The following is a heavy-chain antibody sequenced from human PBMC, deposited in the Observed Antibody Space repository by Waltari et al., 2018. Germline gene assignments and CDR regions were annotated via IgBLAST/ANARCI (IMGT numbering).Heavy chain of an antibody. CDR3: ARARAGGPKACDV. Sequence: QVQLVQSEAEVRKPGASVKVSCQASGYNFIDYYVHWVRQAPGQGLEWMGWVNPNSGGTMDLRKFEGWVTFSTDTSVNTAYMEVTRLKSDDTATYFCARARAGGPKACDVWGQGTRLTVSS. CDR2: VNPNSGGT. D-gene: IGHD3-10*01. V-gene: IGHV1-2*04. CDR1: GYNFIDYY. J-gene: IGHJ3*01.